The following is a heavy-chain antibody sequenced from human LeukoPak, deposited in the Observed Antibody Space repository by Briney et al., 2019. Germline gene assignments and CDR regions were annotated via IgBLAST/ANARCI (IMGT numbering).Heavy chain of an antibody. CDR2: IYYSGST. D-gene: IGHD3-22*01. J-gene: IGHJ4*02. CDR3: ARRSHYSDSSGYGY. V-gene: IGHV4-31*03. CDR1: GGSISSGGYY. Sequence: PSETLSLTCTVSGGSISSGGYYWSWIRQHPGKGLEWIGHIYYSGSTYYNPSLKSRVTISVDTSKNQFSLKLSSVTAADTAVYYCARRSHYSDSSGYGYWGQGTLVTVSS.